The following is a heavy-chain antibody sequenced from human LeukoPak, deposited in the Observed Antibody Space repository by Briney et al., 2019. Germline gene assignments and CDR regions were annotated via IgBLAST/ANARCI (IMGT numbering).Heavy chain of an antibody. Sequence: LSLTCTVSGGSISGYYWSWVRQAPGKGLEWVGLIRSNVYGGTTEYAASVKGRFSISREDSKSIANLHMNSLKTDDTAVYFCTTSLRSGWYRGFDYWGQGTLVTVSS. J-gene: IGHJ4*02. CDR2: IRSNVYGGTT. CDR3: TTSLRSGWYRGFDY. D-gene: IGHD6-19*01. V-gene: IGHV3-49*04. CDR1: GGSISGYY.